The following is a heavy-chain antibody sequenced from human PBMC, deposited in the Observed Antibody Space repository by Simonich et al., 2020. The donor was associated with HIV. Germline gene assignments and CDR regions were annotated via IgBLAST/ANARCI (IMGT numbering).Heavy chain of an antibody. CDR1: GYTFSSYY. CDR2: RHPNRGGT. D-gene: IGHD7-27*01. J-gene: IGHJ3*02. CDR3: ARGLTGYAFDI. V-gene: IGHV1-2*06. Sequence: QVQLVQSGAEVKKTGASVKVSCKASGYTFSSYYMHWVRQAPGQGLGGVGRRHPNRGGTNYAQNFQGRVTMTRDTSISTAYMELSRLRSDDTAVYYCARGLTGYAFDIWGQGTMVTVSS.